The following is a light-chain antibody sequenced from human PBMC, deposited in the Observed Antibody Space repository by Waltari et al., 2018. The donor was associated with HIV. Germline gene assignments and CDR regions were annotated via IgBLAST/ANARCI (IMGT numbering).Light chain of an antibody. CDR3: QQSYSTPRT. CDR1: QSISTY. CDR2: AAS. Sequence: DIPLTQSPSSRSASVGDRVTVTCRASQSISTYLNWYQQKPGKAPNLLIYAASSLQSGVPSRFSGSGSGTDFTLTISSLQPEDFATYFCQQSYSTPRTFGQGTKLEIK. J-gene: IGKJ2*01. V-gene: IGKV1-39*01.